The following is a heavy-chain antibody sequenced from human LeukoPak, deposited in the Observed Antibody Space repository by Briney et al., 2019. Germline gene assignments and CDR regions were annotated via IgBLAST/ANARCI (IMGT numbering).Heavy chain of an antibody. Sequence: PGGPLRLSCAASGFTVSSNYMSWVRQAPGKGLEWVSVIYSGGSTYYADSVKGRFTISRDNSKNTLYLQMNSLRAEDTAVYYCARVSEDGVPGGYWGQGTLVTVSS. CDR1: GFTVSSNY. V-gene: IGHV3-53*01. D-gene: IGHD4-17*01. CDR2: IYSGGST. J-gene: IGHJ4*02. CDR3: ARVSEDGVPGGY.